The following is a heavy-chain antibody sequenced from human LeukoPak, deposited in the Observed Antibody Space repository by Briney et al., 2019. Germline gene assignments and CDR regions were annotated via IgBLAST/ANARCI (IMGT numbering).Heavy chain of an antibody. D-gene: IGHD6-13*01. Sequence: SETLSLTCTVSGGSISSYSWSWIRQPPGKGLEWIGYISYSGSTNYNPSLRSRATISLDTSKNQFSLKLSSVTAADTAVYYCARRVKTAAGMGYYGMDVWGQGTRSPSP. CDR1: GGSISSYS. CDR3: ARRVKTAAGMGYYGMDV. V-gene: IGHV4-59*01. J-gene: IGHJ6*02. CDR2: ISYSGST.